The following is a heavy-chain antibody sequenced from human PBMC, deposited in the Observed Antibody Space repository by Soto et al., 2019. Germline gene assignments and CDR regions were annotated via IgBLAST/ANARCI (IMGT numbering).Heavy chain of an antibody. V-gene: IGHV3-23*01. CDR2: ISGSGGST. D-gene: IGHD3-3*01. CDR1: GFTFSSYA. J-gene: IGHJ3*02. Sequence: LRLSCAASGFTFSSYAMSWVRQAPGKGLEWVSAISGSGGSTYYADSVKGRFTISRDNSKNTLYLQMNSLRAEDTAVYYCAKDQRVLRFLEWSPDAFDIWGQGTMVTVSS. CDR3: AKDQRVLRFLEWSPDAFDI.